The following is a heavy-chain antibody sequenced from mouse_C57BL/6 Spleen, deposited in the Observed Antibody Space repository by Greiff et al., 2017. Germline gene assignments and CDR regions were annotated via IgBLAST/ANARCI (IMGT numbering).Heavy chain of an antibody. Sequence: QVQLQQPGAELVRPGTSVKLSCKASGYTFTSYWMHWVKQRPGQGLEWIGVFDLSDSYPNYIQKFKGKATLTVDTASSTAYMQLSSLTSEDSAVYYCARNGELGRGFAYWGQGTLVTVSA. J-gene: IGHJ3*01. CDR1: GYTFTSYW. D-gene: IGHD4-1*01. V-gene: IGHV1-59*01. CDR3: ARNGELGRGFAY. CDR2: FDLSDSYP.